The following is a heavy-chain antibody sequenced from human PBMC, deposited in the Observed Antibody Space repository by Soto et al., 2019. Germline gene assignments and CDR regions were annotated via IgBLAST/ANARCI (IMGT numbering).Heavy chain of an antibody. J-gene: IGHJ6*02. CDR1: GGSISSYY. V-gene: IGHV4-59*01. Sequence: LSLTCTVSGGSISSYYWSWIRQPPGKGLEWIGYIYYSGSTNYNPSLKSRVTISVDTSKNQFSLKLSSVTAADTAVYYCARDLGQYYYYGMDVWGQGTTVTVSS. CDR2: IYYSGST. CDR3: ARDLGQYYYYGMDV. D-gene: IGHD7-27*01.